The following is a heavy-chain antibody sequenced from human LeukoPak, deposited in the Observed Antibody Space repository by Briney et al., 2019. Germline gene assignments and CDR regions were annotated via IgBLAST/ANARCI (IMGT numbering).Heavy chain of an antibody. CDR2: INSDGSST. CDR3: AKNLWGGSGSSHYYYYYGMDV. J-gene: IGHJ6*02. D-gene: IGHD3-10*01. CDR1: GFTLSPYW. V-gene: IGHV3-74*01. Sequence: GGSLRLSCAASGFTLSPYWMHWVRQAPGKGLVWVSRINSDGSSTTYADSVKGRFTISRDNSKNTLYLQMNSLRAEDTAVYYCAKNLWGGSGSSHYYYYYGMDVWGQGTTVTVSS.